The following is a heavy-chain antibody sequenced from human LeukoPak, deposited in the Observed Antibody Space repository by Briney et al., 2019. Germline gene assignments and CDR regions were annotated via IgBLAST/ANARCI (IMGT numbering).Heavy chain of an antibody. Sequence: ASVKVSCKSSGGTVSMYPISWVRQAPGQGLEWMGGIIPIFGTANYAQKFQGRVTITADESTSTAYMELSSLRSEDTAVYYCARRRATTFYYWGQGTLVTVSS. V-gene: IGHV1-69*13. CDR1: GGTVSMYP. CDR2: IIPIFGTA. CDR3: ARRRATTFYY. D-gene: IGHD1-26*01. J-gene: IGHJ4*02.